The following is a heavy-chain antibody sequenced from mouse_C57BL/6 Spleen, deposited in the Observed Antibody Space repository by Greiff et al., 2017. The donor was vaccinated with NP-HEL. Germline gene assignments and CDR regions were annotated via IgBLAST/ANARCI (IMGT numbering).Heavy chain of an antibody. CDR3: ARMEGYAMDY. Sequence: VQLQQSGAELVRPGASVKLSCKASGYTFTDYYINWVKQRPGQGLEWIARIYPGSGNTYYNEKFKGKATLTAEKSSSTAYMQLSSLTSEDSAVYFCARMEGYAMDYWGQGTSVTVSS. V-gene: IGHV1-76*01. J-gene: IGHJ4*01. CDR2: IYPGSGNT. CDR1: GYTFTDYY.